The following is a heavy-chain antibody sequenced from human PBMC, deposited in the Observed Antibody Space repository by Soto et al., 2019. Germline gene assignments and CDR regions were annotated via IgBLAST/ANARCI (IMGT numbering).Heavy chain of an antibody. CDR3: ARVGPAHYYDSSGYYSPLDY. CDR2: IIPMFGTA. J-gene: IGHJ4*02. V-gene: IGHV1-69*13. Sequence: GASVKVSCKASGDTFSSYAINWVRQAPGQGLEWMGGIIPMFGTANYAQKFKGRVTITAGESTSPVYMELSSLRSEDAAVYYCARVGPAHYYDSSGYYSPLDYWGQGTLVTVSS. CDR1: GDTFSSYA. D-gene: IGHD3-22*01.